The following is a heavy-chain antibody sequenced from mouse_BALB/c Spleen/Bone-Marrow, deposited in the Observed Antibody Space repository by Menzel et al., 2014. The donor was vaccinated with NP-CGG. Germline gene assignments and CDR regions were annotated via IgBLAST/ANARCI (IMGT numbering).Heavy chain of an antibody. J-gene: IGHJ3*01. Sequence: VQLQQSGAELAKPGASVKMSCKASGYTFTSYWMHWIKQRPGQGLEWIGYITPSTGYIEYNQKFKDKATLTADKSSSTAYMQLSSLTSEDSAVYYCARPRFAYGGQGTLVTVSA. CDR2: ITPSTGYI. V-gene: IGHV1-7*01. CDR3: ARPRFAY. CDR1: GYTFTSYW.